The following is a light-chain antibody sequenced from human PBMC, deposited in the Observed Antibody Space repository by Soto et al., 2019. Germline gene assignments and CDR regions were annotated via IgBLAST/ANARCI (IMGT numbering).Light chain of an antibody. Sequence: DVVMTQSPLSLPVTLGQPASISCRSSQSLVHSDGNTYLNWFQQRPGQSPRRLIYLGSKRASGVSDRFSGSGSGTRFTLRISRVEAEDVGFYYCMQAQQIPRTFGQGTKVDIK. CDR2: LGS. V-gene: IGKV2-30*02. CDR1: QSLVHSDGNTY. CDR3: MQAQQIPRT. J-gene: IGKJ1*01.